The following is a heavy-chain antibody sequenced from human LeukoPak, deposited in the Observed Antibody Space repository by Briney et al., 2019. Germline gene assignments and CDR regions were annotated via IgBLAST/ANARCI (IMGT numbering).Heavy chain of an antibody. D-gene: IGHD6-19*01. V-gene: IGHV1-18*01. CDR3: ARDSGIAVAGDY. Sequence: SVKVSCKASGYTFTSYGISWVRQAPGQGLEWMGWISAYNGNTNYAQKLQGRVTMTIDTSTSTAYMELRSLGSDDTAVYYCARDSGIAVAGDYWGQGTLVTVSS. CDR2: ISAYNGNT. J-gene: IGHJ4*02. CDR1: GYTFTSYG.